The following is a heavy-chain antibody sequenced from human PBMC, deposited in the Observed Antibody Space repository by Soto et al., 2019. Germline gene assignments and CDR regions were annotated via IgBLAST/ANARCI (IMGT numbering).Heavy chain of an antibody. CDR1: GYTFTSYG. D-gene: IGHD3-22*01. CDR2: ISAYNGNT. Sequence: GASVKVSCKASGYTFTSYGTSWVRQAPGQGLEWMGWISAYNGNTNYAQKLQGRVTMTTDTSTSTAYMELRSLRSDDTAVYYCARDLYDSSGYYFAAPKNWFDPWGQGTLVTVSS. J-gene: IGHJ5*02. CDR3: ARDLYDSSGYYFAAPKNWFDP. V-gene: IGHV1-18*01.